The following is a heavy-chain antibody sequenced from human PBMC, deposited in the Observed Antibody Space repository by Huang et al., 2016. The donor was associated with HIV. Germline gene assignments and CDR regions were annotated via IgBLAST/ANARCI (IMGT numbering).Heavy chain of an antibody. D-gene: IGHD5-12*01. CDR2: SMHFYGTP. V-gene: IGHV1-69*13. CDR3: VRGPASGSKYYYSIDV. CDR1: GGSFTNYG. J-gene: IGHJ6*03. Sequence: QVQLVQSGAEVMKLGSSVRVSCQVSGGSFTNYGISWVRQAPGQGLEWMGGSMHFYGTPSTAQKARGTVTITADESTNTADMELTRLKVEDTADYYCVRGPASGSKYYYSIDVWGKGTTVSVSS.